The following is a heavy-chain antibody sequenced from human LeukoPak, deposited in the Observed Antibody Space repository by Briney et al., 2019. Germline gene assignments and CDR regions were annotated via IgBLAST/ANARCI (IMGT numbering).Heavy chain of an antibody. CDR3: ARGRSNYYGMDV. CDR1: GGSISSYY. V-gene: IGHV4-59*01. J-gene: IGHJ6*02. D-gene: IGHD1-26*01. Sequence: SETLSLTCTVSGGSISSYYWSWIRQPPGKGLEWIGYISYTGSTNYNPSLKSRVTISLDTSKNQVSLKLSSVTAADTAMYYCARGRSNYYGMDVWGQGTTVTVSS. CDR2: ISYTGST.